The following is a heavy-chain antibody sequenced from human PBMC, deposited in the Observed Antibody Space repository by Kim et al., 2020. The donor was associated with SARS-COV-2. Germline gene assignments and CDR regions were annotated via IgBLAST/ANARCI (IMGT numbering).Heavy chain of an antibody. CDR3: ARGGRQQLV. J-gene: IGHJ6*02. CDR1: GFTFNTYG. V-gene: IGHV3-48*02. Sequence: GGSLRLSCAASGFTFNTYGMNWVRQAPGRGLEWISHISVSSTIYYAGSVKGRFTISRDNAKNSLYLQMNSLRDEDTAVYYCARGGRQQLVWGQGTTVTVSS. CDR2: ISVSSTI. D-gene: IGHD6-13*01.